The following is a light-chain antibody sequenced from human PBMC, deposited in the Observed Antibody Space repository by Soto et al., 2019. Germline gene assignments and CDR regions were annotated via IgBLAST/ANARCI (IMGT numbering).Light chain of an antibody. Sequence: QSVLTQPASVSGSRGQSITISCTGTSSDVGGYNYVSWYQQHPGKAPKPMIYEVSNRPSGVSNRFSGSKSGNTASLTISGLQAEDEADYYCSSYTSSSTPYVFGTGTKVTVL. CDR1: SSDVGGYNY. J-gene: IGLJ1*01. CDR3: SSYTSSSTPYV. CDR2: EVS. V-gene: IGLV2-14*01.